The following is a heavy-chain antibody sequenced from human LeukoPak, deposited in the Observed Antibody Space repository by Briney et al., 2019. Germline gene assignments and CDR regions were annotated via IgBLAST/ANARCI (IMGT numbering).Heavy chain of an antibody. CDR3: ASDEGYYFDY. CDR1: GFTFKNAW. J-gene: IGHJ4*02. V-gene: IGHV3-21*01. Sequence: GGSLRLSCEASGFTFKNAWMNWVRQAPGKGLEWVSSISSSSSYIYYADSVKGRFTISRDNAKNSLYLQMNSLRAEDTAVYYCASDEGYYFDYWGQGTLVTVSS. CDR2: ISSSSSYI.